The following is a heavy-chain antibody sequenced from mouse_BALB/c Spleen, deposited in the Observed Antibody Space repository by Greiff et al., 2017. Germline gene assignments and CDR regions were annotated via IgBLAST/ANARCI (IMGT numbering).Heavy chain of an antibody. J-gene: IGHJ2*01. CDR3: ARGGKKLLATMITTLDY. D-gene: IGHD2-4*01. CDR1: GFSLTGYG. V-gene: IGHV2-6-7*01. CDR2: IWGDGST. Sequence: VKLMESGPGLVAPSQSLSITCTVSGFSLTGYGVNWVRQPPGKGLEWLGMIWGDGSTDYNSALKSRLSISKDNSKSQVFLKMNSLQTDDTARYYCARGGKKLLATMITTLDYWGQGTTLTVSS.